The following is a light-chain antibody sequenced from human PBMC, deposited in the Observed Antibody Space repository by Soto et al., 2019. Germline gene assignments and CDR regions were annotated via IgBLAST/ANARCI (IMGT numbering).Light chain of an antibody. CDR2: AAS. CDR1: QGISSW. J-gene: IGKJ4*01. Sequence: DIQMTQFPSSVSASVVDGVTITCRATQGISSWLAWYQQKPGKAPKLLNYAASSLQSGVPSSFSGSGPGTDFTLTISSLQPEDFSTYYCQQANSFPLTFGGGTKVDIK. V-gene: IGKV1-12*01. CDR3: QQANSFPLT.